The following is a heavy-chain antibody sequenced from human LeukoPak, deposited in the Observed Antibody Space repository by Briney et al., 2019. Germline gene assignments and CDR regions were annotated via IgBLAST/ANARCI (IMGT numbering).Heavy chain of an antibody. J-gene: IGHJ4*02. CDR2: ISWNSGSI. D-gene: IGHD6-19*01. CDR1: GFTFDDYA. Sequence: PGGSLRLSCAASGFTFDDYAMHWVWQAPGKGLEWVSGISWNSGSIGYADSVKGRFTISRDNAKNSLYLQMNSLGAEDMALYYCAKDMGYSSGWYYFDYWGQGTLVTVSS. CDR3: AKDMGYSSGWYYFDY. V-gene: IGHV3-9*03.